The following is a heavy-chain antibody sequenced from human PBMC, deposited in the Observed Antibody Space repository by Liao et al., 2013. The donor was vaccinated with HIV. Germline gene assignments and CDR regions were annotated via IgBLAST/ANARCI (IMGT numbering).Heavy chain of an antibody. V-gene: IGHV4-4*07. J-gene: IGHJ4*02. CDR2: IYSSGST. Sequence: QVQLQESGPGLVKPSETLSLTCTVSGGSISTYYWSWIRQPAGKGLEWIGRIYSSGSTNYNPSLKSRVTMSVDMSKNQFSLKLSSVTAADTAVYYCARVRTYYYDSSGYYFDYWGQGTLVTVSS. D-gene: IGHD3-22*01. CDR1: GGSISTYY. CDR3: ARVRTYYYDSSGYYFDY.